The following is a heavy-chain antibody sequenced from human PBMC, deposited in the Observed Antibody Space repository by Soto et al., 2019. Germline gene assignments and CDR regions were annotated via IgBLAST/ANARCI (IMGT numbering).Heavy chain of an antibody. CDR1: GFTFSSYD. J-gene: IGHJ6*02. D-gene: IGHD2-2*01. CDR2: ISSSGSTI. Sequence: GGSLRLSCAASGFTFSSYDVNWVCHAPRKGQGCVSYISSSGSTIYYADPAKGRLTISRDNAKNSLYLQMNSLRDEDTAAFYFARGATAHCTSTSCYFSGMDVWGQGTTVTVSS. V-gene: IGHV3-48*03. CDR3: ARGATAHCTSTSCYFSGMDV.